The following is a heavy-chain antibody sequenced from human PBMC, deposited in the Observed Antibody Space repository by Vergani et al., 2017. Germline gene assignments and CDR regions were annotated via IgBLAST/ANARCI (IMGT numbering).Heavy chain of an antibody. CDR2: VSTGTKSQ. CDR3: ARDRSRTTGMDV. Sequence: QLVESGGGWVQPGGSLRLSCVVSGFDFSSYIMNWVRQAPGKGLEWVSFVSTGTKSQSYAESVKGRFTISRDSAKNSLYLQMDSLRAEDTAVYYCARDRSRTTGMDVWGQGTTVTVSS. V-gene: IGHV3-48*01. CDR1: GFDFSSYI. D-gene: IGHD2/OR15-2a*01. J-gene: IGHJ6*02.